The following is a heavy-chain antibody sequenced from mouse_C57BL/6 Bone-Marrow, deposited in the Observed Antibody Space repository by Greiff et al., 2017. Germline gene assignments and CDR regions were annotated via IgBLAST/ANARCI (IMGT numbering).Heavy chain of an antibody. V-gene: IGHV1-69*01. J-gene: IGHJ1*03. CDR2: IDPSDSYT. CDR3: ARWLLGYVDV. D-gene: IGHD2-3*01. Sequence: QVQLHQPGAELVMPGASVKLSCKASGYTFTSYWMHWVKQRPGQGLEWIGEIDPSDSYTNYNQKFKGKSTLTVDKSSSTAYMQLSSLTSEDSAVYYCARWLLGYVDVWGTGTTVTVSS. CDR1: GYTFTSYW.